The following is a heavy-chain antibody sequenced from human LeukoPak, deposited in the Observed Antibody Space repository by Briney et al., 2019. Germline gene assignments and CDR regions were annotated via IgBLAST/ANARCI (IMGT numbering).Heavy chain of an antibody. CDR3: ARGGHYFSYSMDV. J-gene: IGHJ6*03. V-gene: IGHV1-2*02. CDR1: VYSFTHYY. CDR2: INPDSGGT. Sequence: ASVTVSCKSSVYSFTHYYMHWVRQAPGQGLESMGWINPDSGGTNYPQKFQGRVTMTRDTSISTAYMELSRLRSDDTAVYYCARGGHYFSYSMDVWGKGTTVSVSS.